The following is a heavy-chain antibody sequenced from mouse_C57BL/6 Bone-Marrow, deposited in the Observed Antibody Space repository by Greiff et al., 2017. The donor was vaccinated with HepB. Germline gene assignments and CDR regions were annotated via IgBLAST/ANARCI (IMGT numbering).Heavy chain of an antibody. D-gene: IGHD2-3*01. CDR3: TTDDGYSGY. CDR2: IDPENGDT. CDR1: GFNIKDDY. Sequence: EVKLVESGAELVRPGASVKLSCTASGFNIKDDYMHWVKQRPEQGLEWIGWIDPENGDTEYASKFQGKATITADTSSNTAYLQLSSLTSEDTAVYYCTTDDGYSGYWGQGTTLTVSS. V-gene: IGHV14-4*01. J-gene: IGHJ2*01.